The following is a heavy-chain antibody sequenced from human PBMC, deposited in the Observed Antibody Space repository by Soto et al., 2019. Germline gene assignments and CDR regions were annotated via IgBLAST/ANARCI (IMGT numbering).Heavy chain of an antibody. CDR3: ARSNMVQLASYGMDV. D-gene: IGHD6-6*01. CDR2: IDPSDSYT. CDR1: GCSFTSYW. V-gene: IGHV5-10-1*01. Sequence: PGESLKISCKGSGCSFTSYWISWVRQMPGKGLEWMGRIDPSDSYTNYSPSFQGHVTISADKSISTAYLQWSSLKASDTAMYYCARSNMVQLASYGMDVWGQGTTVTVSS. J-gene: IGHJ6*02.